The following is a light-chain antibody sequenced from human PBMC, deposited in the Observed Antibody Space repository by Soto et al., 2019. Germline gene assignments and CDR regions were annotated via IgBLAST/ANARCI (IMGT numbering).Light chain of an antibody. CDR1: QSVTSN. CDR2: GAS. V-gene: IGKV3-15*01. J-gene: IGKJ1*01. CDR3: QQYNTWST. Sequence: EIVITQSPATLSVSPGERATLSCRASQSVTSNLAWYQQKPGQAPRLLIYGASTRATGIPARFSGSGSGTEFTLTISXLQSEDFAVYYCQQYNTWSTFGQGTKVDIK.